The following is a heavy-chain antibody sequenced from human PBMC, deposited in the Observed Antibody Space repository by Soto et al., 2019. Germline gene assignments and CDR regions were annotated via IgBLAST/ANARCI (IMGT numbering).Heavy chain of an antibody. CDR3: AREDTRWFDP. CDR2: VYYSGTA. J-gene: IGHJ5*02. Sequence: XETLSRTGTVSGVSITNYYWSGIRQPQGKGLEWVGYVYYSGTASYNPSLKSRVAMSVDSSKKQISLKLSSVTAADTAVYYCAREDTRWFDPWGQGTLVTVSS. V-gene: IGHV4-59*01. CDR1: GVSITNYY.